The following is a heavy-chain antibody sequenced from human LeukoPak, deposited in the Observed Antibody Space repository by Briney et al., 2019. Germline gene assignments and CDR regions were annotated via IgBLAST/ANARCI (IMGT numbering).Heavy chain of an antibody. CDR1: GLTFSSYA. D-gene: IGHD4-17*01. V-gene: IGHV3-23*01. CDR2: IIGNGGWA. Sequence: GGSLRLSCAASGLTFSSYAMMWLRQAPGKGLEWVSAIIGNGGWALYADSVKGRFTISRDNTKNTLYLQMSSLRAEDTAVYYCAKDPNGDYIGAFDFWGQGTMVTVSS. CDR3: AKDPNGDYIGAFDF. J-gene: IGHJ3*01.